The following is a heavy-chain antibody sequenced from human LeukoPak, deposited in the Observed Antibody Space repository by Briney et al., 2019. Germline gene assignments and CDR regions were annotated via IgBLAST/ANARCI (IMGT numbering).Heavy chain of an antibody. V-gene: IGHV4-34*01. CDR2: INHSGST. CDR1: GGSFSGYY. CDR3: AKRADTVRFGEYYFDY. Sequence: SETLSLTCAVYGGSFSGYYWSWIRQPPGKGLEWIGEINHSGSTNYNPSLKSRVTISVDTSKNQFSLKLSSVTAADTAVYYCAKRADTVRFGEYYFDYWGQGTLVTVSS. J-gene: IGHJ4*02. D-gene: IGHD4-17*01.